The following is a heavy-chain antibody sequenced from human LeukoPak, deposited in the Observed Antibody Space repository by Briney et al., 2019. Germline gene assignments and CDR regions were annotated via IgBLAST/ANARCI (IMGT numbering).Heavy chain of an antibody. CDR1: GGSISGYY. CDR2: IYTSGST. CDR3: ARDRIYGSGSDHFDY. V-gene: IGHV4-4*07. J-gene: IGHJ4*02. D-gene: IGHD3-10*01. Sequence: SETLSLTCTVSGGSISGYYWNWIRQPAGKGLEWIGRIYTSGSTNYNPSLKSRVTMSVDTSKNQFSLKLRSVTAADTAVYYCARDRIYGSGSDHFDYWGQGTLVTVSS.